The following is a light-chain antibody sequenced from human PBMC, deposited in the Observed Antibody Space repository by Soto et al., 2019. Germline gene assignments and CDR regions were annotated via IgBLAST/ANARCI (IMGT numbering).Light chain of an antibody. J-gene: IGKJ4*01. CDR2: DAS. Sequence: EIVLTQSPATLSLSPGERATLSCRASQSVSSYLAWYQQKPGQAPRLLIYDASNRATGIPARFSGSGSGTDLTLTISSLEPEDFAVYYCQRRSAFGGGTKVDIK. CDR1: QSVSSY. CDR3: QRRSA. V-gene: IGKV3-11*01.